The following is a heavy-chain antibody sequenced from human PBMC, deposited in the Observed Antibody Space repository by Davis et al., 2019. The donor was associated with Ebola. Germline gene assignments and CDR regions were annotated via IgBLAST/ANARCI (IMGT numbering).Heavy chain of an antibody. CDR1: GFTFSSYA. CDR2: ISGTTGNT. V-gene: IGHV3-23*01. D-gene: IGHD5-12*01. J-gene: IGHJ4*02. CDR3: ARGVARTDFDY. Sequence: GESLKISCAGSGFTFSSYAMSWVRQAPGKGLEWVSAISGTTGNTYYADSVKGRFTISRDNSKNTLYLQMNSLRAEDTAVYYCARGVARTDFDYWGQGTLVTVSS.